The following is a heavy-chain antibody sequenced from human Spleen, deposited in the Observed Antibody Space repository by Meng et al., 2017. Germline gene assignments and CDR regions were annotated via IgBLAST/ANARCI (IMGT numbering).Heavy chain of an antibody. D-gene: IGHD2-21*02. CDR2: INPNSGGT. Sequence: ASVKVSCKASGYTFTGYYMHWVRQAPGQGLEWMGWINPNSGGTNYAQKFQGRVTMTRDTSISTAYMEVSRLRSDDTAVYYCARGAYCGGDCYSAGYWGRGRRVTVSS. J-gene: IGHJ1*01. CDR1: GYTFTGYY. V-gene: IGHV1-2*02. CDR3: ARGAYCGGDCYSAGY.